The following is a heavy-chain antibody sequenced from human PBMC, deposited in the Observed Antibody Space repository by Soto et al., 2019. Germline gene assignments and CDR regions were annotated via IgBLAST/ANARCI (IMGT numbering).Heavy chain of an antibody. J-gene: IGHJ6*02. V-gene: IGHV3-23*01. D-gene: IGHD6-13*01. CDR1: GFTFSDYG. Sequence: GGSLRLSCAASGFTFSDYGMSWVRQAPGKGLEWVSAISGSGSTFYADSVKGRFTISRDNSKNTLYLQMNSLRAEDTAVYYCARDPSSSSWYPVYYYYYGVDVWGQGTTVTVSS. CDR3: ARDPSSSSWYPVYYYYYGVDV. CDR2: ISGSGST.